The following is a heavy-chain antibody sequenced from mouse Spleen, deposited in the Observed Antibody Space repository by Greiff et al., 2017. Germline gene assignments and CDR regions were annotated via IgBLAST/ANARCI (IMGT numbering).Heavy chain of an antibody. CDR3: ARGYYGPYYDAMDY. V-gene: IGHV5-9-4*01. J-gene: IGHJ4*01. Sequence: EVKLVESGGGLVKPGGSLKLSCAASGFTFSSYAMSWVRQSPEKRLEWVAEISSGGSYTYYPDTVTGRFTISRDNAKNTLYLEMSSLRSEDTAMYYCARGYYGPYYDAMDYWGQGTSVTVSS. D-gene: IGHD1-1*02. CDR2: ISSGGSYT. CDR1: GFTFSSYA.